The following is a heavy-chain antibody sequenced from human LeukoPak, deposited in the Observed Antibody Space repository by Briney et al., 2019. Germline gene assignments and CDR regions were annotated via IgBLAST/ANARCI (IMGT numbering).Heavy chain of an antibody. CDR2: IYHSGST. V-gene: IGHV4-4*02. CDR1: GGSISSSNW. Sequence: SETLSLTCAVSGGSISSSNWWSWVRQPPGKGLEWIGEIYHSGSTNYNPSLKSRVTISVDTSKNQFSLKLSSVTAADTAVYYCANLRGYSYGAGDYWGQGTLVTVSS. D-gene: IGHD5-18*01. J-gene: IGHJ4*02. CDR3: ANLRGYSYGAGDY.